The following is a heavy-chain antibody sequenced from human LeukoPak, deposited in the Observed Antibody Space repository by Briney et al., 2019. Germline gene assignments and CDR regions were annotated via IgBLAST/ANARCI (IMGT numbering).Heavy chain of an antibody. J-gene: IGHJ4*02. Sequence: PGGSLRLSCTASGFGFGYYAMSWVRQAPGKGLEWVGFIRSRAYGGTTDFAASVQGRFTISRDDSKSIAYLQMNSLKIEDTAVYYCTRRGGWYSDCWGQGTLVSVST. V-gene: IGHV3-49*04. CDR3: TRRGGWYSDC. D-gene: IGHD6-19*01. CDR1: GFGFGYYA. CDR2: IRSRAYGGTT.